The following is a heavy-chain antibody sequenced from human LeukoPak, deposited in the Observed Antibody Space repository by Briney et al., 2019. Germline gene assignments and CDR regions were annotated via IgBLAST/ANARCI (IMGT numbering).Heavy chain of an antibody. Sequence: PSETLSLTCTVSGYSISSGYYWGWIRQPPGKGLEWIGSIYHSGSTYYNPSLKSRVTISVDTSKNQFSLKLSSVTAADTAVYYCARLHTAPTMVRGVIITRAGDYWGQGTLVTVSS. D-gene: IGHD3-10*01. CDR2: IYHSGST. J-gene: IGHJ4*02. CDR1: GYSISSGYY. V-gene: IGHV4-38-2*02. CDR3: ARLHTAPTMVRGVIITRAGDY.